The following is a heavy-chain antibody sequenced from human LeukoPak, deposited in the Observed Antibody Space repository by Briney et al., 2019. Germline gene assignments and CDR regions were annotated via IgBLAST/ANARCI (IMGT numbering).Heavy chain of an antibody. CDR3: ARMVDCSGGSCYSVYDY. Sequence: SETLSLTCTVSGGSINSGGYYWSWIRQHPGKGLEWIGYIHYSGSTYYNPSLKSRVTISVDTSKNQFSLKLSSVTAADTAVYYCARMVDCSGGSCYSVYDYWGQGTPVTVSS. J-gene: IGHJ4*02. D-gene: IGHD2-15*01. CDR2: IHYSGST. CDR1: GGSINSGGYY. V-gene: IGHV4-31*03.